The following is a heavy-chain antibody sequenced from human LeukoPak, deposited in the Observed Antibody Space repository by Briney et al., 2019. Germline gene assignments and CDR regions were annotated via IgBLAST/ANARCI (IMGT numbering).Heavy chain of an antibody. D-gene: IGHD3-22*01. CDR3: ARLYYDSSGSYY. CDR2: INHSGST. Sequence: SETLSLTCAVYGGSFSGYYWSWIRQPPGKGLEWVGEINHSGSTNYNPSLKSRVTISVDTSKNQFSLKLSSVTAADTAVYYCARLYYDSSGSYYWGQGTLVTVSS. CDR1: GGSFSGYY. J-gene: IGHJ4*02. V-gene: IGHV4-34*01.